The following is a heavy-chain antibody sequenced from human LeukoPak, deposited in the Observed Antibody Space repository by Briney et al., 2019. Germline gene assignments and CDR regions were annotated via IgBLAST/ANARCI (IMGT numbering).Heavy chain of an antibody. CDR3: ASSYLSGWAPYYGMDV. J-gene: IGHJ6*02. D-gene: IGHD6-19*01. CDR1: GFTFSSYA. CDR2: ISSNGGST. V-gene: IGHV3-64*01. Sequence: HTGGSLRLSCAASGFTFSSYAMHWVRQAPGKGLEYVSAISSNGGSTYYANSVKGRFTISRDNSKNTLYLQMGSLRAEDMAVYYCASSYLSGWAPYYGMDVWGQGTTVTVSS.